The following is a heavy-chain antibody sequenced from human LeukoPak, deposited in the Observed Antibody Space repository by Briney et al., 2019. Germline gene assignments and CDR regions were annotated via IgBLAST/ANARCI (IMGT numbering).Heavy chain of an antibody. CDR3: VTTLAN. CDR2: IWYDGSNK. V-gene: IGHV3-33*01. D-gene: IGHD2-15*01. CDR1: GFTFSSYG. J-gene: IGHJ4*02. Sequence: GGSLRLSCAASGFTFSSYGMHWFRQAPDKGLEWVAVIWYDGSNKYYADSVKGRFTISRDNSKNTLYLQMNSLRAEDTAVYYYVTTLANWGQGTLVTVSS.